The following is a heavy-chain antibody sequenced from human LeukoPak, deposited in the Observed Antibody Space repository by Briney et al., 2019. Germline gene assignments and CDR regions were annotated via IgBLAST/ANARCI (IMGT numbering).Heavy chain of an antibody. D-gene: IGHD6-13*01. CDR3: ARRSYSSSPFDP. V-gene: IGHV4-59*08. CDR1: GGSISSYY. J-gene: IGHJ5*02. CDR2: IYYSGST. Sequence: ASETLSLTCTVSGGSISSYYWSWIRQPPGKGLEWIGYIYYSGSTNYNPSLKSRVTISVDTSKNQFSLKLSSVTAADTAVYYCARRSYSSSPFDPWGQGTLVTVSS.